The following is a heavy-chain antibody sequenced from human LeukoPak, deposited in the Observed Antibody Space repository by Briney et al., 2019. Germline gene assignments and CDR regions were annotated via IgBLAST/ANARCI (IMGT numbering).Heavy chain of an antibody. CDR2: MNPNSGNT. V-gene: IGHV1-8*01. CDR3: ARVMGIAVANDY. CDR1: GYTFTSYD. J-gene: IGHJ4*02. Sequence: GASVKVSCKASGYTFTSYDINWVRQATGQGLEWMGWMNPNSGNTGYAQKFQGRVTMTRSTSISTAYMELSSLRSEDTAVYYCARVMGIAVANDYWGQGTLVTVSS. D-gene: IGHD6-19*01.